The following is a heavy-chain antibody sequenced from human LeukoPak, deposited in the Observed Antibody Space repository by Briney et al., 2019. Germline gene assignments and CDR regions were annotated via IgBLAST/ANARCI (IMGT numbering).Heavy chain of an antibody. CDR1: GGTFSSYA. CDR2: IIPIFGTA. J-gene: IGHJ6*03. Sequence: GSSVKVSCKASGGTFSSYAISWVRQAPGQGLEWMGGIIPIFGTANYAQKFQGRVTITTDESTSTAYMELSSLRSEDKAVYYCGYSYGYRRYYYYYYMDVWGKGTTVTVSS. CDR3: GYSYGYRRYYYYYYMDV. D-gene: IGHD5-18*01. V-gene: IGHV1-69*05.